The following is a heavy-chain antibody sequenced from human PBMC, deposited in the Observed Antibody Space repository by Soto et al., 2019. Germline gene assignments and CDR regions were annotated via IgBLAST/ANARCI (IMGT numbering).Heavy chain of an antibody. V-gene: IGHV4-31*03. J-gene: IGHJ6*02. CDR2: IYYSGST. D-gene: IGHD6-19*01. Sequence: SETLSLTCTVSGGSISSGGYYWSWTRQHPGKGLEWIGYIYYSGSTYYNPSLKSRVTISVDTSKNQFSLKLSSVTAADTAVYYCARGVAGTSYYYYYGMDVWGQGTTVTVSS. CDR1: GGSISSGGYY. CDR3: ARGVAGTSYYYYYGMDV.